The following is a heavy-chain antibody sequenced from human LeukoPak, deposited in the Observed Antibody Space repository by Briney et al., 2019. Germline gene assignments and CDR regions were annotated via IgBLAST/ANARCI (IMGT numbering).Heavy chain of an antibody. CDR1: GGSISSYQ. V-gene: IGHV4-59*08. Sequence: PSETLSLTCTVSGGSISSYQWSWIRQPPGKGLEWIGYISYSGFTNYNPSLKSRVTISLDTSKNQFSLKLTSVTAADTAVYYCATTHYYDSSGYYLDAFDIWGQGTMVTVSS. CDR3: ATTHYYDSSGYYLDAFDI. D-gene: IGHD3-22*01. CDR2: ISYSGFT. J-gene: IGHJ3*02.